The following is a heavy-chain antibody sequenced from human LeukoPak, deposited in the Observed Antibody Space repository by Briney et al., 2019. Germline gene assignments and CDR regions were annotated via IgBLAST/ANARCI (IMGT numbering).Heavy chain of an antibody. CDR1: GFDFSGYV. CDR2: ISSKGGTT. D-gene: IGHD6-19*01. J-gene: IGHJ3*02. V-gene: IGHV3-64D*06. CDR3: VRHSVTQSTSGWYGALDI. Sequence: GGSLTLSCLAYGFDFSGYVMEWVRQAPGKGLKSVSVISSKGGTTDYTESVKGRFNVSRDNSQNTLFLEMSSVRAEDTAVYYCVRHSVTQSTSGWYGALDIWGQGTMVVVSS.